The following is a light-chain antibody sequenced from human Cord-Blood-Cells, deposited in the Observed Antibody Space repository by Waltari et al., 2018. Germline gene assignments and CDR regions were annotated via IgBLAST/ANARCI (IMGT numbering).Light chain of an antibody. CDR1: QGISSD. Sequence: VIWMTQSPSLLSASTGDRVTIICRMSQGISSDLAWYQQKPGKAPELLIYAASTLQSGVPSRFSGSGSGTDFTLTISCLQSEDFATYYCQQYYSFPYTFGQGTKLEIK. CDR2: AAS. CDR3: QQYYSFPYT. V-gene: IGKV1D-8*01. J-gene: IGKJ2*01.